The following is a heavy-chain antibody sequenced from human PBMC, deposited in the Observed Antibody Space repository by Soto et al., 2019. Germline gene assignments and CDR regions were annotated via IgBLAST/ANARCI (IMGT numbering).Heavy chain of an antibody. V-gene: IGHV3-49*04. J-gene: IGHJ4*02. CDR3: TRDPFTLFDY. CDR1: GFTFGDYA. CDR2: IRSKAYGGTT. Sequence: PGGSLRLSCTASGFTFGDYAMSWVRQAPGKGLEWVGFIRSKAYGGTTEYAASVKGRFTISRDDSKSIAYLQMNSLKTEDTAVYYCTRDPFTLFDYWGQGTLVTVSS.